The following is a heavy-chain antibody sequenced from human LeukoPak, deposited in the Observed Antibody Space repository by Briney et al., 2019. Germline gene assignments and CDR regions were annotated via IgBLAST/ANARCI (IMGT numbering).Heavy chain of an antibody. CDR1: GSTFSRYG. CDR2: ISGSGSGT. CDR3: AKDPYYTSGRHDD. J-gene: IGHJ4*02. Sequence: GGSLRLSCAASGSTFSRYGMSWVRQAPGKGLEWVSGISGSGSGTYYADSVRGRFTISRDNSKNTLYLQMNSLRAEDTAVYYCAKDPYYTSGRHDDWGQGTLVTVSS. D-gene: IGHD3-3*01. V-gene: IGHV3-23*01.